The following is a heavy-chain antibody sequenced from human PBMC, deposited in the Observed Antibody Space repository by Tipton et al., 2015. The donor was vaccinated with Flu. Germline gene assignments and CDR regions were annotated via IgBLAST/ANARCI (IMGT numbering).Heavy chain of an antibody. CDR2: ISSSGSTI. CDR3: ARDHPPSITVFGVITDYFGMDV. CDR1: GFTFSSYG. V-gene: IGHV3-48*04. D-gene: IGHD3-3*01. J-gene: IGHJ6*02. Sequence: SLRLSCAASGFTFSSYGMHWIRQAPGKGLEWVSHISSSGSTINYADSVKGRFTISRDNAKNSLYLQMNSLRAEDTAIYYCARDHPPSITVFGVITDYFGMDVWGQGTTVTVSS.